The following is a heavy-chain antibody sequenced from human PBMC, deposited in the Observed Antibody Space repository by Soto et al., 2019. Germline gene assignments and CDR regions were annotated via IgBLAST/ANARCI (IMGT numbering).Heavy chain of an antibody. V-gene: IGHV3-23*01. CDR2: ISGSGGST. CDR3: ARNHDSHYYGMDV. D-gene: IGHD3-3*01. Sequence: GGSLRLSCAASGFTFSSYAMSWVRQAPGKGLEWVSAISGSGGSTYYADSVKGRFTISRDNSKNTLYLQMNSLRAEDTAVYYCARNHDSHYYGMDVCGQRTTLAVSS. CDR1: GFTFSSYA. J-gene: IGHJ6*02.